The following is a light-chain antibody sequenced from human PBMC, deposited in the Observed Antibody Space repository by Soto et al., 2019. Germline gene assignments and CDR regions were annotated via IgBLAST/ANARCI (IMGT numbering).Light chain of an antibody. Sequence: QSALTQPASVSGSPGQSITISCTGTSSDVGCYNLVSWYHQYPGKAPKLILYAGTKRPSGLSTRFSGSMSGSTASLTISGLQAEDEGNYYCCSYATSDTLLFGGGTKLTVL. CDR2: AGT. CDR3: CSYATSDTLL. V-gene: IGLV2-23*01. J-gene: IGLJ2*01. CDR1: SSDVGCYNL.